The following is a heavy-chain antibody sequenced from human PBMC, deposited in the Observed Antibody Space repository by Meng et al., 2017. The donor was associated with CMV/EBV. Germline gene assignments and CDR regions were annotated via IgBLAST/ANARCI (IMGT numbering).Heavy chain of an antibody. D-gene: IGHD2-2*01. V-gene: IGHV1-18*01. CDR3: AREVVPAAILSFRYYGMDV. J-gene: IGHJ6*02. CDR2: ISAYNGNT. Sequence: ASVKVSCKASGYTFTSYGISWVRQAPGQGLEWMGWISAYNGNTNYAQKLQGRVTMTTDTSTSTAYMELRSLRSDDTAVYYCAREVVPAAILSFRYYGMDVWGQGTTVTVSS. CDR1: GYTFTSYG.